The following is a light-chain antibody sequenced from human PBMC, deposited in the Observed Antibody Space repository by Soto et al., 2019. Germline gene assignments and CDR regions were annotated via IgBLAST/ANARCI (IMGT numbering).Light chain of an antibody. Sequence: QSVLTQPPSASGTPGQRVTSSCSGSSSNIGSNYVYWYQQLPGTAPKLLTYRNNQRPSGVPDRFSGSKSGTSASLAISGLRSEDEADYYCAAWDDSLSGRVFGGGTKLTV. CDR2: RNN. J-gene: IGLJ2*01. CDR3: AAWDDSLSGRV. V-gene: IGLV1-47*01. CDR1: SSNIGSNY.